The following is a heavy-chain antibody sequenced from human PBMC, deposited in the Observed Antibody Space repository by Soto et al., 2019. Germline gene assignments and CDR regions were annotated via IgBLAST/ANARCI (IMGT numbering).Heavy chain of an antibody. CDR2: ISTSSSTI. Sequence: GGSLRLSCAASGFTFSSSTMNWVRQAPGKGLEWVSYISTSSSTIYYADSVKGRFTISRDNAKNSVHLQMNSLRAEDAAVYYCAREYCSGGTCYGVFRIWGQGTMVTVSS. J-gene: IGHJ3*02. CDR1: GFTFSSST. V-gene: IGHV3-48*01. CDR3: AREYCSGGTCYGVFRI. D-gene: IGHD2-15*01.